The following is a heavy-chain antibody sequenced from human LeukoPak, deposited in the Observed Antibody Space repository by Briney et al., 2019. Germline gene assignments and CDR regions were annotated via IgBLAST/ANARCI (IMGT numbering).Heavy chain of an antibody. CDR3: SGYDILTGYSNFDY. CDR1: GGSISSGNW. Sequence: SGTLSLTCAVSGGSISSGNWWSGVRPPPGKGLEWIGEIYHSGSTNYNPSLKSRVTISVDKAKNQFSLKLSSVTAADTAVYYCSGYDILTGYSNFDYWGQGTLVTVSS. CDR2: IYHSGST. D-gene: IGHD3-9*01. V-gene: IGHV4-4*02. J-gene: IGHJ4*02.